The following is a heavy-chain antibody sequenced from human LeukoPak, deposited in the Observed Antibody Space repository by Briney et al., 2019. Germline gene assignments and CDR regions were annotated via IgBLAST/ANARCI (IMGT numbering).Heavy chain of an antibody. V-gene: IGHV3-7*04. CDR1: GFTFITYW. Sequence: GGSLRLSCAASGFTFITYWMTWVRQAPGKGLEWVANINQDGSAKFYVDSVKGRFTISRDNARNSLSLQMDSLRAEDTAVYFCARDMDVRGQGTTVTVSS. CDR3: ARDMDV. J-gene: IGHJ6*02. CDR2: INQDGSAK.